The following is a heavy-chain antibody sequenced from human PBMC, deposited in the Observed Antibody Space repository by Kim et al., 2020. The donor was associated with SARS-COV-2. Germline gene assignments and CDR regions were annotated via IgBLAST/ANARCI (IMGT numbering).Heavy chain of an antibody. D-gene: IGHD2-2*01. J-gene: IGHJ2*01. CDR3: AKDRYCTSTSCYGMGWYFDI. Sequence: GGSLRLSCAASGFTFSSYAMSWVRQAPGKGLEWVSTISGSGGSTNYADSVKGRFTVSRDNSKNTLYLQMNTLRAEDTAIYYCAKDRYCTSTSCYGMGWYFDIWGRGTLVIVSS. V-gene: IGHV3-23*01. CDR2: ISGSGGST. CDR1: GFTFSSYA.